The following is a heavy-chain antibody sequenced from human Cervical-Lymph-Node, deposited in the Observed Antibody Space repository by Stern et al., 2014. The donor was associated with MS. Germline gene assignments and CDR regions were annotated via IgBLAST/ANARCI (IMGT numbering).Heavy chain of an antibody. CDR1: GGTFNNYG. J-gene: IGHJ6*02. CDR3: ARDYDDNGMDV. D-gene: IGHD3-3*01. CDR2: LIPIFGST. Sequence: VQLVESGAEVKKPGSSVTVSCKASGGTFNNYGISWVRQAPGQGLEWIGGLIPIFGSTHYAQKFQGRVTITADKSTNTSYMDLSSLRSEDTAVYFCARDYDDNGMDVWGQGTTITVSS. V-gene: IGHV1-69*06.